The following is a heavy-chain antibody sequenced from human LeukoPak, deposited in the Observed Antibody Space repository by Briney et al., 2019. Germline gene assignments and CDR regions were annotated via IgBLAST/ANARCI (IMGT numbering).Heavy chain of an antibody. J-gene: IGHJ4*02. V-gene: IGHV3-23*01. Sequence: QTGGSLRLSCATSGFTFSSYAMSWVRQAPGKGLEWVSAISGSGGSAYYADSVKGRFTISRDDSKNTLYLQMSSLRAEDTAVYYCAKLAAVVPIFDYWGQGTLVTVSS. CDR1: GFTFSSYA. CDR2: ISGSGGSA. CDR3: AKLAAVVPIFDY. D-gene: IGHD2-15*01.